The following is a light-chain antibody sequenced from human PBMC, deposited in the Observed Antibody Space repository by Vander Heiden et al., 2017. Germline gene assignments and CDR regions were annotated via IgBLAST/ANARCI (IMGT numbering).Light chain of an antibody. CDR2: AAS. V-gene: IGKV3-15*01. CDR3: QQYERWPLT. CDR1: QGVGSN. J-gene: IGKJ4*01. Sequence: EIVMTPSPPTLSVSPGERATLFCSASQGVGSNLAWYQQKPDQAPRLLVFAASTRATGVPARFSGSGSGAEYSLTISSLQSEDFAIYYCQQYERWPLTFGGGTKVEIK.